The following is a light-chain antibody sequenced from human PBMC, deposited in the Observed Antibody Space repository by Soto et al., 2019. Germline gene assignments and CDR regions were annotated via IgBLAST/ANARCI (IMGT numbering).Light chain of an antibody. CDR3: QQYSKWPIT. Sequence: ETVLTQSPGTLSLSPGERATLSCRVSQSVSRYLAWYQQKPGQAPRLLIYDASDRATGIPGRFRGSGSGTDFTLTISSLEPEDFAVYYCQQYSKWPITFGQGTRLEIK. J-gene: IGKJ5*01. CDR1: QSVSRY. V-gene: IGKV3-11*01. CDR2: DAS.